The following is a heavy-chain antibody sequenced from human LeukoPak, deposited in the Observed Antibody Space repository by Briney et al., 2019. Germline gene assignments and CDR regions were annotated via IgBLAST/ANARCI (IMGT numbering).Heavy chain of an antibody. V-gene: IGHV1-69*01. Sequence: GSSVKVSCKASVGTFSSYAISWVRQAPGQPLEWMGGIIPIFGTANYAQKFQGRVTITADESTSTAYREMSSLRSEETAVYYCARDGYCSSTSCYSLSWFDPWGQGTLVTVSS. CDR3: ARDGYCSSTSCYSLSWFDP. CDR1: VGTFSSYA. D-gene: IGHD2-2*02. J-gene: IGHJ5*02. CDR2: IIPIFGTA.